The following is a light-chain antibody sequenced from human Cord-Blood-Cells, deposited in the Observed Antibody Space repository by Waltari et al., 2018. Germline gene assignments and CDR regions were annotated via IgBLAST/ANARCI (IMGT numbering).Light chain of an antibody. CDR2: ASS. V-gene: IGKV1-9*01. CDR1: LGISSY. CDR3: QQLNSYPLT. J-gene: IGKJ4*01. Sequence: DIQLTQSPSFLSSSVGDRVNITCRASLGISSYLAWYQQKPRKATKLLIYASSTVQSGVPSMFSGRGAGTEFTLTISSLQPEYFATYCWQQLNSYPLTFGGGTKVEIK.